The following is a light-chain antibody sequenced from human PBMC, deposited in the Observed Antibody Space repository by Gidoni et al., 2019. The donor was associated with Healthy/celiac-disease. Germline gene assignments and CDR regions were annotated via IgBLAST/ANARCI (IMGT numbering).Light chain of an antibody. Sequence: DIVMTQSTLSLPVTPGEPASTSCRSSQSLLHSNGYNYLDWYLQKPGQSPQLLIYLGSNRASGVPDRFSGSGSGTDFTLKISRVEAEDVGVYYCMQALQTPFTFGPGTKVDIK. CDR2: LGS. CDR3: MQALQTPFT. CDR1: QSLLHSNGYNY. J-gene: IGKJ3*01. V-gene: IGKV2-28*01.